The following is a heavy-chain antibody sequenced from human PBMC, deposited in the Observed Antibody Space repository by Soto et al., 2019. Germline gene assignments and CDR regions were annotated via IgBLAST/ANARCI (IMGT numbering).Heavy chain of an antibody. Sequence: EVQLLESGGDLVQPGGSLRLSCAASGFSLSNYAMTWVRQAPGKGLEWVSGISASGDKTSYADSVEGRFSISRDNFKNTFYLQMTSLRPEDTALYYCARDCSSSICSVWRDWGQGTLVIVSS. J-gene: IGHJ4*02. CDR1: GFSLSNYA. CDR2: ISASGDKT. CDR3: ARDCSSSICSVWRD. D-gene: IGHD2-2*01. V-gene: IGHV3-23*01.